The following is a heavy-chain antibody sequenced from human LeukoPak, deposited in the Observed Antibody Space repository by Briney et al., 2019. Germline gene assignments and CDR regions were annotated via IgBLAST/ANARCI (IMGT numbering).Heavy chain of an antibody. CDR3: ARGPPRGKYYYMDV. CDR1: GFTFSSFD. CDR2: IGTASDT. V-gene: IGHV3-13*01. J-gene: IGHJ6*03. Sequence: GGSLRLSCAASGFTFSSFDMHWVRQPTGQGLEWVSTIGTASDTYYPGSVEGRFTLSRDNAKNSLCIQMNSLTAGDTAVYYWARGPPRGKYYYMDVWGKGTTVTVSS. D-gene: IGHD1-1*01.